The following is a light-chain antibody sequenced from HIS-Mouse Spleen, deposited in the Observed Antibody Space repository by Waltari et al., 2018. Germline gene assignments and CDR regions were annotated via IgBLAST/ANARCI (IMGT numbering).Light chain of an antibody. Sequence: QSALTQPASVSGSPGQSFTISCTGTRREVGSYNLVSWYQQHPGKAPKLMIYEGSKRPSGVSNRFSGSKSGNTASLTISGLQAEDEADYYCCSYAGSSTWVFGGGTKLTVL. CDR2: EGS. J-gene: IGLJ3*02. V-gene: IGLV2-23*01. CDR1: RREVGSYNL. CDR3: CSYAGSSTWV.